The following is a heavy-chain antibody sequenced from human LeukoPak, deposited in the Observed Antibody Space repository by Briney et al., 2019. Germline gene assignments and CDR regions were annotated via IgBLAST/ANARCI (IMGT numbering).Heavy chain of an antibody. V-gene: IGHV3-30*18. CDR1: GFTFSSYG. Sequence: GGSLRLSCAASGFTFSSYGMHWVRQAPGKGLEWVAVISYDGSNKYYADSVKGRFTISRDNSKNTLYLQMNSLRAEDTAVYYCAKDSIISVYCSGGSCYSVDYWGQGTLVTVSS. CDR3: AKDSIISVYCSGGSCYSVDY. CDR2: ISYDGSNK. J-gene: IGHJ4*02. D-gene: IGHD2-15*01.